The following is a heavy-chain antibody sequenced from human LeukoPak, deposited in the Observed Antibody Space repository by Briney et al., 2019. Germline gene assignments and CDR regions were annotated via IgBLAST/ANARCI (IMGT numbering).Heavy chain of an antibody. V-gene: IGHV4-59*01. D-gene: IGHD2/OR15-2a*01. CDR3: ARDSTRDKTFDY. J-gene: IGHJ4*02. CDR1: GGSINSYY. Sequence: PSETLSLTCTVSGGSINSYYWSWIRQPPGKGLEWIGYIYYSGYTDYNPSLKSRVTVSVDASKRQISLRLSSVTAADTAVYYCARDSTRDKTFDYWGQGDLVTVSS. CDR2: IYYSGYT.